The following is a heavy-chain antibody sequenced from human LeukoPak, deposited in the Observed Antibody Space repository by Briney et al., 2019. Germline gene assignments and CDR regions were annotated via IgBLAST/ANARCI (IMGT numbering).Heavy chain of an antibody. D-gene: IGHD2-2*01. J-gene: IGHJ4*02. V-gene: IGHV3-48*04. Sequence: GGSLRLSCAASGFTFNNYAMNWVRQAPGKGLEWVSHISPSGDTTYYADSVKGRFTISRDNAKNSLYLQMNSLRAEDTAVYYCASTVPTGYWGQGTLVTVSS. CDR2: ISPSGDTT. CDR3: ASTVPTGY. CDR1: GFTFNNYA.